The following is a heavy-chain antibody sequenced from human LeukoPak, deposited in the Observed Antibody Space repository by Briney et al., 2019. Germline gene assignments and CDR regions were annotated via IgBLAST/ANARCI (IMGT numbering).Heavy chain of an antibody. J-gene: IGHJ4*02. CDR1: GVSISSSYSY. Sequence: SETLSLTCTVSGVSISSSYSYWGWIRQPPGMGLEWIGSIYYTGNTYYNASLNSQVSISIDTSKNQFSLKLTSVTAADTAVYYCARQTGSGLFILPGGQGTLVTVSS. V-gene: IGHV4-39*01. CDR3: ARQTGSGLFILP. CDR2: IYYTGNT. D-gene: IGHD3/OR15-3a*01.